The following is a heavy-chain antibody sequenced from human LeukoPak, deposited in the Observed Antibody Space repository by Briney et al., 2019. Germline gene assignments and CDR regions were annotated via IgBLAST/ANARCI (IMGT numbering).Heavy chain of an antibody. J-gene: IGHJ6*04. D-gene: IGHD3-9*01. V-gene: IGHV5-51*01. CDR3: ENHGSYDFLTAPSGMDV. Sequence: GESLKISCKGSGYSFTSYWIGWVRQMPGKGLEWMGIIYPGDSDTRYSPSFQGQVTISADKSISTAYLQWSSLKASDTAMYYWENHGSYDFLTAPSGMDVGGKSPRATVS. CDR1: GYSFTSYW. CDR2: IYPGDSDT.